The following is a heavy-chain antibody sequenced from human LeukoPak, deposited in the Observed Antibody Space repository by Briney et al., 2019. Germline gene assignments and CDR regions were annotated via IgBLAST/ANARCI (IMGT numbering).Heavy chain of an antibody. Sequence: PSETLSLTCTVSGGSISSYYWSWLRQPPGKGLEWIGYIYYSGNTNSNPSLKSRVTISLDTSKNQFSLRLTSVTAADTAVYYCARRVATRPVYAFDVWGRGTMVTVSS. D-gene: IGHD6-6*01. CDR2: IYYSGNT. V-gene: IGHV4-59*08. CDR3: ARRVATRPVYAFDV. J-gene: IGHJ3*01. CDR1: GGSISSYY.